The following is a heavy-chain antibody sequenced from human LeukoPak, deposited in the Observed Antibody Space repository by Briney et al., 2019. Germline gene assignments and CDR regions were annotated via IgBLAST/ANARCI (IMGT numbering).Heavy chain of an antibody. V-gene: IGHV3-53*01. J-gene: IGHJ4*02. D-gene: IGHD1-1*01. CDR2: IYRGGST. CDR1: GFTVSSNY. Sequence: PGESLRLSCAASGFTVSSNYMNWVRQAPGKGLEWVSVIYRGGSTYYADSVKGRFTISRDNSKNTLYLQMNSLRAEDTAVYYCASGEGIQLLDYWGQGTLVTVSS. CDR3: ASGEGIQLLDY.